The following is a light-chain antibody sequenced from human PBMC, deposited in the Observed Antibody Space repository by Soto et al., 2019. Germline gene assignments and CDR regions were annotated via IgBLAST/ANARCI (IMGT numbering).Light chain of an antibody. CDR3: SSYTSSSPRV. V-gene: IGLV2-14*03. Sequence: QSVLTQPASVSGSPGQSITISCTGTSSDVGAYDYVSWYQQHPDKAPKLMIYEVSHRPSGVSNRFYGSKSVNTATLTISGLQAEDEADYYCSSYTSSSPRVLGTGTKVTVL. CDR2: EVS. CDR1: SSDVGAYDY. J-gene: IGLJ1*01.